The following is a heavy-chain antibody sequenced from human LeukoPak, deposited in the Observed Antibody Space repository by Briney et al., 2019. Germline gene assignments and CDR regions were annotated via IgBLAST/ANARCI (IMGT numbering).Heavy chain of an antibody. D-gene: IGHD4-23*01. Sequence: GGSLRLSCAASGFTFSSAWMSWVRQAPGQGLEWLGRIKTKTEGGTTDYAATVKGRLTISRDDSKDTLYLQMNSLKSDDTAVYYCANIFGGNSHRSDYWGQGTLVTVSS. V-gene: IGHV3-15*01. CDR3: ANIFGGNSHRSDY. CDR2: IKTKTEGGTT. J-gene: IGHJ4*02. CDR1: GFTFSSAW.